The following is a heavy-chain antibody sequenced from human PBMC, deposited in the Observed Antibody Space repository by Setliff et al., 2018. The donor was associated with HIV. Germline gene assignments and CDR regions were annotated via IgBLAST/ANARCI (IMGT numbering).Heavy chain of an antibody. V-gene: IGHV1-46*04. CDR3: ARDLGPNRVIAFRPPLPNFDY. CDR2: INPSGGGA. Sequence: ASVKVSCKASGYTFISYYMHWVRQAPGQGLEWMGIINPSGGGASYAQKLQGRVTTTRDTSTNTVYMELSSLTFEATAVYFCARDLGPNRVIAFRPPLPNFDYWGQGTRVTVS. J-gene: IGHJ4*02. CDR1: GYTFISYY. D-gene: IGHD3-10*01.